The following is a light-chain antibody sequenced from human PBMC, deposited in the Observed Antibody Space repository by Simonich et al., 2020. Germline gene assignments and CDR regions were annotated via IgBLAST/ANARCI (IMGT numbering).Light chain of an antibody. CDR1: QSISSY. CDR2: AAS. Sequence: DIQMTQSPSSLSASVGDRVTITCRASQSISSYLNWYQQKPGKAPKLLIYAASSLQSGVPSRFSGSGSGTDFTLTISSLQPDDFATYYCQQYYSTPPLTFGGGTKVEIK. V-gene: IGKV1-39*01. J-gene: IGKJ4*01. CDR3: QQYYSTPPLT.